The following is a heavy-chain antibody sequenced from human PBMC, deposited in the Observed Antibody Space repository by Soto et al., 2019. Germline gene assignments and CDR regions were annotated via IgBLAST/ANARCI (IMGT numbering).Heavy chain of an antibody. Sequence: QVQLVQSGAEVKKPGSSVKVSCKASGGAFSSYAISWVRQAPGQGLEWMGGIIPIFGTANYAQKFQGRVTITADESTSTAYMELSSLRSEDTAVYFCARESRYVSGGSCYFLTGIDYWGQGTLVTVSS. CDR2: IIPIFGTA. CDR1: GGAFSSYA. CDR3: ARESRYVSGGSCYFLTGIDY. V-gene: IGHV1-69*12. J-gene: IGHJ4*02. D-gene: IGHD2-15*01.